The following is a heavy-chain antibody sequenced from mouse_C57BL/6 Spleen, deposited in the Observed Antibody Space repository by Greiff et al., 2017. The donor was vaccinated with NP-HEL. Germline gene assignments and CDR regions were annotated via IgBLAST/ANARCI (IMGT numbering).Heavy chain of an antibody. J-gene: IGHJ2*01. V-gene: IGHV5-4*01. CDR1: GFTFSSYA. Sequence: DVQLVESGGGLVKPGGSLKLSCAASGFTFSSYAMSWVRQTPEKRLEWVATISDGGSYTYYPDNVKGRFTISRDNAKNNLYLQMSHLKSEDTAMYYCARDETYVDYWGQGTTLTVSS. CDR2: ISDGGSYT. CDR3: ARDETYVDY.